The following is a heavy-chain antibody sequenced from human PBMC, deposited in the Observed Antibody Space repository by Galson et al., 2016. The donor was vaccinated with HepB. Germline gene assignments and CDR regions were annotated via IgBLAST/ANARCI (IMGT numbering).Heavy chain of an antibody. J-gene: IGHJ3*02. Sequence: SLRLSCAASGFTVAANYMTWVRQAPGKGLEWVSLIFTGGSTYYAESVRGRFTISRDNSRNTVYLQMDALRAEDTAIYFCAKYVTLDFGSGWYYAAFDIWGRGTMVTVSS. D-gene: IGHD6-19*01. CDR1: GFTVAANY. CDR3: AKYVTLDFGSGWYYAAFDI. V-gene: IGHV3-53*01. CDR2: IFTGGST.